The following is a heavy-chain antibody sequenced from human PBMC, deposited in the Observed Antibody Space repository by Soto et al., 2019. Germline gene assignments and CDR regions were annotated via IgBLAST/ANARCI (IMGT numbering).Heavy chain of an antibody. CDR3: ARQIYDSDTGPNFQYYFDS. J-gene: IGHJ4*02. V-gene: IGHV5-51*01. CDR2: IYPGDSDT. D-gene: IGHD3-22*01. CDR1: GYTFTNYW. Sequence: PGESLKISCKASGYTFTNYWITWVRQVPGKGLEWMGIIYPGDSDTRYSPSFRGHVTISVTKSITTVFLQWSSLRASDTAMYYCARQIYDSDTGPNFQYYFDSWGQGTPVTVSS.